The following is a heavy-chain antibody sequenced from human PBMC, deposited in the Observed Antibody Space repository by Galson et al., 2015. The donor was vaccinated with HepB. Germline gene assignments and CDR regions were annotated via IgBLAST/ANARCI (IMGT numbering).Heavy chain of an antibody. CDR3: AREAYTTGYYYFDY. Sequence: SLRLSCAASGFTFRTYAMHWVRQAPGQGMEWLAVIWYDGSNKYYVDSVKGRFTISRDNSKNTLYLQMNSLRAEDTAVYYCAREAYTTGYYYFDYWGLGTLVTVSS. J-gene: IGHJ4*02. CDR2: IWYDGSNK. D-gene: IGHD3-9*01. CDR1: GFTFRTYA. V-gene: IGHV3-33*01.